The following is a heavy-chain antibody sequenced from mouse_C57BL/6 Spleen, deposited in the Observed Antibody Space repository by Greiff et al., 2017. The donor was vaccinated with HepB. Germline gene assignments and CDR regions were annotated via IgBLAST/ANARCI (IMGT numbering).Heavy chain of an antibody. D-gene: IGHD1-1*01. CDR2: IDPNSGGT. V-gene: IGHV1-72*01. CDR1: GYTFTSYW. J-gene: IGHJ4*01. Sequence: LVESGAELVKPGASVKLSCKASGYTFTSYWMHWVKQRPGRGLEWIGRIDPNSGGTKYNEKFKSKATLTVDKPSSTAYMQLSSLTSEDSAVYYCARFTTVVDYARDYWGQGTSVTVSS. CDR3: ARFTTVVDYARDY.